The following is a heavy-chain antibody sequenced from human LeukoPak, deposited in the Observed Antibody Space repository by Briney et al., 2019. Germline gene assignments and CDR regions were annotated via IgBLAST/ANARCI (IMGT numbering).Heavy chain of an antibody. CDR3: ARRDSNYYYMDV. D-gene: IGHD2-15*01. J-gene: IGHJ6*03. V-gene: IGHV4-59*01. CDR2: IYYSGST. Sequence: PSETLSLTCTVSGGSISGYSWSWIRQPPGMGLQWIGYIYYSGSTNYNPSLESRVTISIHTSKNQFSLKLSSVTAADTAVYYCARRDSNYYYMDVWGKGTTVTISS. CDR1: GGSISGYS.